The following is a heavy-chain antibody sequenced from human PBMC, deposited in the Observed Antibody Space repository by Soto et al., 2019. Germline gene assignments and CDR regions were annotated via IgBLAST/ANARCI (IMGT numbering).Heavy chain of an antibody. V-gene: IGHV3-23*01. CDR2: ISGSGGST. CDR1: GFTFSSYA. Sequence: EVQLLESGGGLVQPGGSLRLSCAASGFTFSSYAMSWVRQAPGKGLEWVSAISGSGGSTYYADSVKGRFTISRDNSKNTLYLQMNSLRAEDRDVYYCAKCPLTDYYYGMDVWGQGTTVTVSS. J-gene: IGHJ6*02. CDR3: AKCPLTDYYYGMDV.